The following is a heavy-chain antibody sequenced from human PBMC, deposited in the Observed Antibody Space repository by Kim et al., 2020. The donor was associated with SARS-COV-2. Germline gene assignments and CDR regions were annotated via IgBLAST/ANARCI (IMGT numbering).Heavy chain of an antibody. CDR2: ISSSSSNK. V-gene: IGHV3-48*01. CDR1: GFTFSSYG. D-gene: IGHD2-8*02. J-gene: IGHJ4*02. CDR3: AKDGLAWSGLPAHY. Sequence: GGSLRLSCAASGFTFSSYGMNWVRQAPGKGLEWVAFISSSSSNKYYADSVKGRFTISRDNSKNSMYLQMNSLRAEDTAVYYCAKDGLAWSGLPAHYCGQ.